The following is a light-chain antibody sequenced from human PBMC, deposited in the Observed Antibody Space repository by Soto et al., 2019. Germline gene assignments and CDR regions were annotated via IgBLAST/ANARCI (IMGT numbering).Light chain of an antibody. CDR3: CSYAGSYSV. CDR1: SSDVGNYNY. V-gene: IGLV2-11*01. J-gene: IGLJ2*01. CDR2: DVS. Sequence: QSALTQPRSVSGSPGQSVTISCTGTSSDVGNYNYVSWYQQHPGKAPKLMIYDVSKRPSGVPDRFSGSKSGNTASLTISGLQAEDDADYYCCSYAGSYSVFGGGTKLTVL.